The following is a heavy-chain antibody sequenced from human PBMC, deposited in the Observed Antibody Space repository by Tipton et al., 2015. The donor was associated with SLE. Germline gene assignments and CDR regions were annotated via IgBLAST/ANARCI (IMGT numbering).Heavy chain of an antibody. CDR2: INHIGST. D-gene: IGHD1-26*01. CDR3: ARDQSFGSYYGNWFDP. J-gene: IGHJ5*02. CDR1: GGSLSGYY. V-gene: IGHV4-34*01. Sequence: TLSLTCAVYGGSLSGYYWSWIRQPPGKGLEWIGKINHIGSTNYNPSLKSRVTMSVDTSKNQFSLKLSSVTAADTAVYYCARDQSFGSYYGNWFDPWGQGTLVTVSS.